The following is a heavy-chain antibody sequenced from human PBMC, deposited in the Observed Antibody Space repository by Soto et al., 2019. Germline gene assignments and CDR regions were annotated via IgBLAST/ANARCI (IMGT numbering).Heavy chain of an antibody. V-gene: IGHV1-18*01. Sequence: QVQLVQSGAEVKKPGASVKVSCKASGYTFSSFGINWVRQAPGQGLEWVGWVSVYNDDTKYAQNFQGRVTLTTDTSTSTTYMEVGSLRPDDTAVYYCARTCRSGGSCYHEYWGEGTLVTVSS. CDR1: GYTFSSFG. D-gene: IGHD2-15*01. J-gene: IGHJ4*02. CDR3: ARTCRSGGSCYHEY. CDR2: VSVYNDDT.